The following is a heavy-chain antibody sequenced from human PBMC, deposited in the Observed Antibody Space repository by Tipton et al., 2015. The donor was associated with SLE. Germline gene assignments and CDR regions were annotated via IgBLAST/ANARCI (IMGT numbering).Heavy chain of an antibody. J-gene: IGHJ4*02. CDR2: IYYSGST. CDR1: GGSISSSSYY. D-gene: IGHD6-19*01. V-gene: IGHV4-39*07. Sequence: TLSLTCTVSGGSISSSSYYWGWIRQPPGKGLEWIGSIYYSGSTYYNPSLKSRVTISVDTSKNQFSLKLSSVTAADTAVYYCARGRGRVAVAPFDYWGQGTLVTVSS. CDR3: ARGRGRVAVAPFDY.